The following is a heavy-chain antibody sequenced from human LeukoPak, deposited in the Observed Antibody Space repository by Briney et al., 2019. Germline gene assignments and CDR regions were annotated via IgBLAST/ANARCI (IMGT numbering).Heavy chain of an antibody. D-gene: IGHD3-9*01. V-gene: IGHV3-43*02. CDR2: ISGDGGST. Sequence: GGSLRLSCAASGFTFDDYAMHWVRQAPGEGLECVSLISGDGGSTYYADSVKGRFTISRDNSKNSLYLQMNSMRTEDTALYYCAKNAPVVRYFDWLLLRYYYYYGMDVWGQGTTVTVSS. CDR1: GFTFDDYA. J-gene: IGHJ6*02. CDR3: AKNAPVVRYFDWLLLRYYYYYGMDV.